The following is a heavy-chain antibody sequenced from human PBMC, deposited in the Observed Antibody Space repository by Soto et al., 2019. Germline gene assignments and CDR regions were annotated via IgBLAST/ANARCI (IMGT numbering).Heavy chain of an antibody. J-gene: IGHJ6*02. CDR2: VYYTGST. Sequence: SETLSLTCTVSGGSISTSSYYWGWVRQPPGKGLEWIGSVYYTGSTHYNPSLKSRVAISVDRSKNQFYLRLSSVTAADTSVYYCARPHYHLSYAMDVWGQGSTVTVSS. V-gene: IGHV4-39*01. CDR3: ARPHYHLSYAMDV. CDR1: GGSISTSSYY. D-gene: IGHD3-10*01.